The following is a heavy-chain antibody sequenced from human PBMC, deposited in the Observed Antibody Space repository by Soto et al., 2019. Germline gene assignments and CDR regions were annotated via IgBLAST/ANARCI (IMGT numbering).Heavy chain of an antibody. D-gene: IGHD1-26*01. V-gene: IGHV3-74*01. CDR1: GFTFSYYW. Sequence: EVQLVESGGGLVRPGGSLRLSCAASGFTFSYYWMNWVRQAPGKGLVWVSRIHSDGSSTTYVDFLKGRFIISRDNARNTVDLQMNSVRVDDTAVYYCARGDRGAFDLWGQGTVVTVSS. CDR3: ARGDRGAFDL. CDR2: IHSDGSST. J-gene: IGHJ3*01.